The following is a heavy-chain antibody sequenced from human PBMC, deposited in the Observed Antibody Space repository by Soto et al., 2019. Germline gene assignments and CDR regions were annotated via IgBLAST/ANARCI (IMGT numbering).Heavy chain of an antibody. J-gene: IGHJ3*01. CDR2: LTGSGRTT. CDR3: AKDPTSGWTPVDDAFDV. Sequence: EVQMLESGGGLVRPGGSLRLSCAASGFRFSNFAMSWVRQAPGKGLEWISALTGSGRTTFYAASVAGRFTISRDNSKNTIYLQMNGLGAEDTALYYCAKDPTSGWTPVDDAFDVWGQGTTVIVSP. D-gene: IGHD6-25*01. V-gene: IGHV3-23*01. CDR1: GFRFSNFA.